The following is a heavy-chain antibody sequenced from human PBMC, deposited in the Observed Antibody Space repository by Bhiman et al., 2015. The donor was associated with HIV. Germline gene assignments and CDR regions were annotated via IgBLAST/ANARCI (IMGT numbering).Heavy chain of an antibody. D-gene: IGHD6-19*01. CDR3: ARDREYGLAWGWALDI. Sequence: EVQLVESGGGLVKPGGSLRLSCAASGFTFNYYTMNWVRQAPGKGLEWVSSIDSTGNYIYYADSLKGRFTISRDNAKNSLYLQLNSLRAEDTAVYYCARDREYGLAWGWALDIWGQGTMVTVSS. CDR2: IDSTGNYI. V-gene: IGHV3-21*01. J-gene: IGHJ3*02. CDR1: GFTFNYYT.